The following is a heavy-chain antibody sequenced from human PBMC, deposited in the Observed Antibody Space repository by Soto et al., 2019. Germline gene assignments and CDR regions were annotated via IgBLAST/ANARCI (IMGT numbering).Heavy chain of an antibody. J-gene: IGHJ4*02. CDR3: ASMGYHYGSGSYPLDD. D-gene: IGHD3-10*01. CDR1: GGSISSYY. V-gene: IGHV4-59*08. CDR2: IYYSGST. Sequence: SETLSLTCTVSGGSISSYYWSWIRQPPGKGLEWIGYIYYSGSTNYNPSLKSRVTISVDTSKNQFSLKLSSVTAADTAVYYCASMGYHYGSGSYPLDDWGQGTLVTVSS.